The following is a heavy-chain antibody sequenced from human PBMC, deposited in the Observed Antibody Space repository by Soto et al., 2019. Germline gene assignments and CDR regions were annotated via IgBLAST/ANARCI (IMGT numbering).Heavy chain of an antibody. Sequence: SETLSLTCTVSGGSISSGGYYWSWIRQHPGKGLEWIGYIYYSGSTYYNPSLKSRVTISVDTSKNQFSLKLSSVTAADTAVYYCAGGYRRIAAAGTGGINWFDPWGQGTLVTVSS. CDR3: AGGYRRIAAAGTGGINWFDP. CDR1: GGSISSGGYY. V-gene: IGHV4-31*03. D-gene: IGHD6-13*01. CDR2: IYYSGST. J-gene: IGHJ5*02.